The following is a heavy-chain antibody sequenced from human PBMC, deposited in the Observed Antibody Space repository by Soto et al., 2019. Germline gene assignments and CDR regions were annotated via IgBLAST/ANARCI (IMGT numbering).Heavy chain of an antibody. D-gene: IGHD2-2*01. CDR3: ARGSDIVVVPAAMGYYYYMDV. CDR2: ISAYNGNT. CDR1: GYTFTSYG. V-gene: IGHV1-18*01. Sequence: ASVKVSCKASGYTFTSYGISWVRQAPGQGLEWMGWISAYNGNTNYAQKLQGRVTMTTDTSTSTAYMELRSLRSDDTAVYYCARGSDIVVVPAAMGYYYYMDVWGKGTTVTVSS. J-gene: IGHJ6*03.